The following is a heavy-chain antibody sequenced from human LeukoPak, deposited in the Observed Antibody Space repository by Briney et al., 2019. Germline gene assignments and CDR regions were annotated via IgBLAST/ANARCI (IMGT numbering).Heavy chain of an antibody. CDR1: GFTFSSYS. CDR2: ISSSSSTI. V-gene: IGHV3-48*01. D-gene: IGHD6-13*01. CDR3: ARDPKLSAAAGIGAFDI. Sequence: PGGSLRLSCAASGFTFSSYSMNWVRQAPGKGLEWVSYISSSSSTIYYADSVKGRFTISRDNAKNSLYLRMNSLRAEDTAVYYCARDPKLSAAAGIGAFDIWGQGTMVTVSS. J-gene: IGHJ3*02.